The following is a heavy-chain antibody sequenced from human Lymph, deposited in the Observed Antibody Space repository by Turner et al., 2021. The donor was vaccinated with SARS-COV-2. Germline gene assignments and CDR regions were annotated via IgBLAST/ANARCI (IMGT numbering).Heavy chain of an antibody. Sequence: EVQLVEPGGGLLKPGGSLRLSRAASGFTVSTYTMNWVRQAPGNGLEWVSSISSSSSYIYYADRVKGRFTISRDNAKNSLYLQMNSLRAEDTAIYYCARDGTNLGWLHPEYYFDYWGQGTLVTVSS. J-gene: IGHJ4*02. CDR2: ISSSSSYI. CDR3: ARDGTNLGWLHPEYYFDY. CDR1: GFTVSTYT. V-gene: IGHV3-21*01. D-gene: IGHD5-12*01.